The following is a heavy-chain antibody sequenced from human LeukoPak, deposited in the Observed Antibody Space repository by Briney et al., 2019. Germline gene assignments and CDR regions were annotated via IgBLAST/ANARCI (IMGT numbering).Heavy chain of an antibody. CDR1: GYTLTELT. CDR2: FDPEDGET. J-gene: IGHJ6*03. Sequence: ASVRVSCKVSGYTLTELTMHWVRQAPGKGLEWMGGFDPEDGETIYAQKFQGRVTMTEDTSTDTAYMELSSLRSEDTAVYYCATRPPYGDYSGYYYCYMDVWGKGTTVTVSS. V-gene: IGHV1-24*01. D-gene: IGHD4-17*01. CDR3: ATRPPYGDYSGYYYCYMDV.